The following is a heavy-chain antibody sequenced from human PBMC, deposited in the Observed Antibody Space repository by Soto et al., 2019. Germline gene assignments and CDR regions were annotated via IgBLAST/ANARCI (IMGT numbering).Heavy chain of an antibody. V-gene: IGHV1-2*02. Sequence: QLHLVQSGAVVKKPGASVTVSCSASGYPVTAYYMHWVRQAPGRGLGWMGGVNPATGAAKYTQTCQGRVTMTRDTSTSTVFMELSGLTSEDTAVFYCARGGGVVLAGSAAFDMWGQGTLVTVSS. CDR1: GYPVTAYY. D-gene: IGHD6-19*01. CDR2: VNPATGAA. J-gene: IGHJ3*02. CDR3: ARGGGVVLAGSAAFDM.